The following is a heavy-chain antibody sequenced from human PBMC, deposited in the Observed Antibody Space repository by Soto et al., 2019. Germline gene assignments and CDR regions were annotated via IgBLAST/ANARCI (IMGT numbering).Heavy chain of an antibody. J-gene: IGHJ6*02. D-gene: IGHD5-12*01. CDR1: GYTITRYD. Sequence: VPVKLYCKAAGYTITRYDIDWVRQQTRQGREWMGWMNPNSGNTGYAQKVQGRVTMTRNTSISTAYMELSSLRSEDTAVYYCARGLPGYRGYDMVTYYCYGIDVWGQATTGTGSS. V-gene: IGHV1-8*01. CDR3: ARGLPGYRGYDMVTYYCYGIDV. CDR2: MNPNSGNT.